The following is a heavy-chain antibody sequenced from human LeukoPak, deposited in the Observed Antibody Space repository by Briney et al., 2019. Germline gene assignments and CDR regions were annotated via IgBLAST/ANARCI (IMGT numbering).Heavy chain of an antibody. CDR2: INHSGST. V-gene: IGHV4-34*01. D-gene: IGHD4-17*01. Sequence: SETPSLTCAVYGGSFSGYYWSWIRQPPGKGLEWIGEINHSGSTNYNPSLKSRVTISVDTSKNQFSLKLSSVTAADTAVYYCAREVGGARRRYFDYWGQGTLVTVSS. CDR3: AREVGGARRRYFDY. J-gene: IGHJ4*02. CDR1: GGSFSGYY.